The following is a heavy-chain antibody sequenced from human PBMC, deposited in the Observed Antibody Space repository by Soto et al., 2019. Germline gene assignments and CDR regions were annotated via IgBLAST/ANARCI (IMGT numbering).Heavy chain of an antibody. CDR1: GGSMSNYF. V-gene: IGHV4-59*01. Sequence: PSETLSLTCTVYGGSMSNYFWTWIRQPPGKGLEWIGYIHYSGTTSFFPSYNPSLRSRVTISEDTSKNQFSLKLLSVTTADTAVYFCAAGEASSRNLAPYYLDFWGQGTLVTVYS. J-gene: IGHJ4*02. CDR2: IHYSGTT. CDR3: AAGEASSRNLAPYYLDF. D-gene: IGHD6-13*01.